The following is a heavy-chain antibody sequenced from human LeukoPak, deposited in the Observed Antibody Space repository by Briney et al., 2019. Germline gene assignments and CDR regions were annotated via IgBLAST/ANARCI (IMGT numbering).Heavy chain of an antibody. CDR2: IRFDGSHK. CDR3: AKITDGELRRFDY. D-gene: IGHD1-26*01. V-gene: IGHV3-30*02. J-gene: IGHJ4*02. CDR1: GFTFSSYG. Sequence: GRSLRLSCAASGFTFSSYGMHWVRQAPGKGLEWVAFIRFDGSHKYYADSVKGRFTISRDNSKNTLYLQMNSLRVEDTAVYYCAKITDGELRRFDYWGQGTRVTVSS.